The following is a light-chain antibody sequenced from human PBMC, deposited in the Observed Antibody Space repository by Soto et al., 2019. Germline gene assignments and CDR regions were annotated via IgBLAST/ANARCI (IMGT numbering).Light chain of an antibody. J-gene: IGKJ1*01. CDR2: DAS. V-gene: IGKV3-11*01. Sequence: EIVLTQSPATLSLSPGERGSLSCRASQSVGSSLAWYQQKPGQAPRLLIYDASNRDTGIPARFSGSGSGTDLTLTISSLEPEDFAVYYCQQRHNWPRTFGQGTKVEIK. CDR1: QSVGSS. CDR3: QQRHNWPRT.